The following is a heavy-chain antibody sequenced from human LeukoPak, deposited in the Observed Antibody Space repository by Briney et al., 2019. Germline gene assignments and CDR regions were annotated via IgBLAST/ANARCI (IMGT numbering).Heavy chain of an antibody. D-gene: IGHD5/OR15-5a*01. J-gene: IGHJ3*02. Sequence: PSETLSLTCTVSGDSISPYYWSWVRQPPGKRLEWIGYIYYIGTTKYNPSLKSRVTMSIGTSKTQFSLKLDSVTAADTAVYYCARRLRLKNPGGDAFDIWGQGTVVTVSS. CDR2: IYYIGTT. CDR3: ARRLRLKNPGGDAFDI. V-gene: IGHV4-59*08. CDR1: GDSISPYY.